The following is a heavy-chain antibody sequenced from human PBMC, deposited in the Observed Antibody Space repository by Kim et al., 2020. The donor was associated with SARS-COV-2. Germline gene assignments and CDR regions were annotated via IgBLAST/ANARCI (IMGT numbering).Heavy chain of an antibody. Sequence: GGSLRLSCAASGFTFSSHPMHWVRQAPGKGLEWVAAVAYDGTNKYYADFVEGRFTISRDNSRNTLYLQMHSLRNEDTAMYYCARVRCLPGATWHYYYGGGVWREGTTVTVSS. D-gene: IGHD2-2*01. V-gene: IGHV3-30-3*01. CDR1: GFTFSSHP. J-gene: IGHJ6*04. CDR2: VAYDGTNK. CDR3: ARVRCLPGATWHYYYGGGV.